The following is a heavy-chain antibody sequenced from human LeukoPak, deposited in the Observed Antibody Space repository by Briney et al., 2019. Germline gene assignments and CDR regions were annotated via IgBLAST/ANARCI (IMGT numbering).Heavy chain of an antibody. CDR3: ARDVCSSTSCWSDP. V-gene: IGHV1-69*06. CDR2: IIPIFGTA. Sequence: EASVKVSCKASGGTFSSYAISWVRQAPGQGLEWMGGIIPIFGTANYAQKFQGRVTITADKSTSTAYMELSSLRSEDTAVYYCARDVCSSTSCWSDPWGQGTLVTVSS. CDR1: GGTFSSYA. D-gene: IGHD2-2*01. J-gene: IGHJ5*02.